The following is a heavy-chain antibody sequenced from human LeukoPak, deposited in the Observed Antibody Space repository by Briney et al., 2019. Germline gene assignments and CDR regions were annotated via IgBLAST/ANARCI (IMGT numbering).Heavy chain of an antibody. CDR3: ARESRDGYNFYTPPSYYYYYMDV. V-gene: IGHV3-53*01. D-gene: IGHD5-24*01. CDR1: GFTVSSNY. Sequence: GGSLRLSCAASGFTVSSNYMSWVRQAPGKGLEWVSVIYSGGSTYYADSVKGRFTISRDNSKNTLYLQMNSLRAEDTAVYYCARESRDGYNFYTPPSYYYYYMDVWGKGTTVTVSS. CDR2: IYSGGST. J-gene: IGHJ6*03.